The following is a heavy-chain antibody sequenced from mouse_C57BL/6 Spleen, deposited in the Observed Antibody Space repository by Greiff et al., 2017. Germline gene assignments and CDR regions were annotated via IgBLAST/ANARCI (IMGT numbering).Heavy chain of an antibody. V-gene: IGHV1-64*01. Sequence: QVQLQQPGAELVKPGASVKLSCKASGYTFTSYWMHWVKQRPGQGLEWIGMIHPNSGSTNYNEKFKSKATLTVDKSSSTAYMQLSRLTSEDSAVYYCARWDSSGYGFAYWGQGTLVTVSA. CDR2: IHPNSGST. J-gene: IGHJ3*01. CDR3: ARWDSSGYGFAY. D-gene: IGHD3-2*02. CDR1: GYTFTSYW.